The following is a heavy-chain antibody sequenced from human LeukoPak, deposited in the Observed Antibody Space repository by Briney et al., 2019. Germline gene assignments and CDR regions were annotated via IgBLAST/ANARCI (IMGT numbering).Heavy chain of an antibody. CDR1: GDSISRYY. CDR2: YYGGRT. D-gene: IGHD1-14*01. J-gene: IGHJ6*03. Sequence: PETLSLTCTVSGDSISRYYWSWIRQSPGKGLEWIGYYGGRTTYNPSLKSRVTMSVDTSKNQFSLKLTSVTAADTAVYYCARYDHAPSYYYYYMDVWGKGTTVTVPS. V-gene: IGHV4-59*01. CDR3: ARYDHAPSYYYYYMDV.